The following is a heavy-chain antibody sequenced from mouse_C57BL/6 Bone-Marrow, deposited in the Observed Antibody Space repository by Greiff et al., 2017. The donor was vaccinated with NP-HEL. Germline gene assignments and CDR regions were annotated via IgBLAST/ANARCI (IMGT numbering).Heavy chain of an antibody. CDR1: GYTFTDYE. V-gene: IGHV1-15*01. D-gene: IGHD2-1*01. Sequence: QVQLQQSGAELVRPGASVTLSCKASGYTFTDYEMHWVKQTPVHGLEWIGAIDPETGGTAYNQKFKGTAILTADKSSSTAYMELRSLTSEDSAVYYCTRLGIYYGNYGFAYWGQGTLVTVSA. CDR2: IDPETGGT. J-gene: IGHJ3*01. CDR3: TRLGIYYGNYGFAY.